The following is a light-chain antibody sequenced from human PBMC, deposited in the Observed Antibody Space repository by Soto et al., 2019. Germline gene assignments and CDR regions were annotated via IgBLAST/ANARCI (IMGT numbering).Light chain of an antibody. CDR1: QTIGSNY. J-gene: IGKJ4*01. CDR2: GAS. Sequence: ESVLTQSPGTLSLSPGERATLSCRASQTIGSNYLAWYQQKPGQSPRVLIYGASIRAAGIPDRFSGSGSGTDFTLTISRLEPEDFAVYFCQQYGSSRLTFGGGTTVEIK. V-gene: IGKV3-20*01. CDR3: QQYGSSRLT.